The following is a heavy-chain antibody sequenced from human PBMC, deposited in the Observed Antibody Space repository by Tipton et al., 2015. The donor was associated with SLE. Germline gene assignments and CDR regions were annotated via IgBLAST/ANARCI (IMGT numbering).Heavy chain of an antibody. CDR3: ARNLAWDV. CDR1: GGSISSHY. V-gene: IGHV4-4*08. J-gene: IGHJ6*02. D-gene: IGHD3-3*02. CDR2: IYTSGST. Sequence: TLSLTCTVSGGSISSHYWSWIRQPPGKGLEWMGRIYTSGSTNYNPTRKSRVTISVDTSKNQLSLKLTSVTAADTAVYYCARNLAWDVWGQGTTVTVSS.